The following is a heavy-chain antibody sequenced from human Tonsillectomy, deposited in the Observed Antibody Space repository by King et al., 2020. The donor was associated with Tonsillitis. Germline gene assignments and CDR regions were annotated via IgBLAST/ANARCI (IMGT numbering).Heavy chain of an antibody. V-gene: IGHV3-9*01. CDR1: GSTFDDYG. J-gene: IGHJ4*02. D-gene: IGHD6-13*01. Sequence: VQLVESGGGLVQPGRSLRLSCAASGSTFDDYGMHWVRQAPGKGLEWVSGISWNSGTIGYADSVKGRFTISRDNAKNSLYLQMNSLRTEDTALYYCAKGSSGWYYLLDYWGQGTLVTVSS. CDR2: ISWNSGTI. CDR3: AKGSSGWYYLLDY.